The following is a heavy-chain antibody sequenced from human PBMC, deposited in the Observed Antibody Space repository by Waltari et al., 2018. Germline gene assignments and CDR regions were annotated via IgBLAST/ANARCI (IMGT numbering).Heavy chain of an antibody. J-gene: IGHJ5*02. D-gene: IGHD4-4*01. CDR1: GGSISSGGYY. CDR3: ARGNSALFWFDP. CDR2: IFYTGNT. V-gene: IGHV4-31*03. Sequence: QVQLQESGPGLVKPSQTLSLTCTVSGGSISSGGYYWSWIRQHPGKGLELVGYIFYTGNTYYNPSLKSRVTISVDMSKNQFSLKLSSVTAADTAVYYCARGNSALFWFDPWGQGTLVTVSS.